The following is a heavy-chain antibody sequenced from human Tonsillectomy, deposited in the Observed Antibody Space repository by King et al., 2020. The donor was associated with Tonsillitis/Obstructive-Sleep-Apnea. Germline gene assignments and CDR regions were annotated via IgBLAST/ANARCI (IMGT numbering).Heavy chain of an antibody. CDR1: GFTFSSSA. CDR3: AAEPLDFWSGYAPQAQYGHYYYYMDV. D-gene: IGHD3-3*01. J-gene: IGHJ6*03. V-gene: IGHV1-58*01. CDR2: IVVGSGNT. Sequence: QLVQSGPEVKKPVTSVKVSCKASGFTFSSSAVQWVRQARGQRLEWIGWIVVGSGNTNYAQKFQERVTITRDMSPSTAYMRLSSRRSEDTAVYFCAAEPLDFWSGYAPQAQYGHYYYYMDVWGKGTTVTVSS.